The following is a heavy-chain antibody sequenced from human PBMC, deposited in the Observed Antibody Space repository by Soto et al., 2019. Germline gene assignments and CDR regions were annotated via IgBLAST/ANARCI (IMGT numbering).Heavy chain of an antibody. CDR2: VNHSGST. J-gene: IGHJ5*02. CDR1: GGSFSGDY. Sequence: SETLSLTCAVYGGSFSGDYWSWIRQPPGKGLEWIGEVNHSGSTNYNPSLKSRVTISVDTSKNQFSLKLSSVTAADTAVYYCARGTMTTVTEGWFDPWGQGTLVNVSS. V-gene: IGHV4-34*01. D-gene: IGHD4-17*01. CDR3: ARGTMTTVTEGWFDP.